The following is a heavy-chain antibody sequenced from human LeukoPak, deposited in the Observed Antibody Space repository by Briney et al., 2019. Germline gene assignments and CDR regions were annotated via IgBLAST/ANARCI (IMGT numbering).Heavy chain of an antibody. V-gene: IGHV4-39*07. D-gene: IGHD6-19*01. CDR2: IYYSGST. Sequence: PSETLSLTCTVSGGSISSSSYYWGWIRQPPGKGLEWIGSIYYSGSTYYNPSLKSRVTISVDTSKNQFSLKLSSVTAADTAVYYCARDLGAVAGNDYWGQGTLVTVSS. CDR3: ARDLGAVAGNDY. J-gene: IGHJ4*02. CDR1: GGSISSSSYY.